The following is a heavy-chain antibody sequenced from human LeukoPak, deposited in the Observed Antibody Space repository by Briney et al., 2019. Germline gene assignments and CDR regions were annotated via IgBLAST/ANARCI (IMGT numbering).Heavy chain of an antibody. J-gene: IGHJ4*02. V-gene: IGHV1-69-2*01. CDR2: VDPEDGET. CDR3: ARIGPLLWFGELFSDY. CDR1: GYTFTDYY. Sequence: ASVKVSCKVSGYTFTDYYMHWVQQAPGKGLEWMGLVDPEDGETIYAEKFQGRVTITADTSTDTAYMELSSLRSEDTAVYYCARIGPLLWFGELFSDYWGQGTLVTVSS. D-gene: IGHD3-10*01.